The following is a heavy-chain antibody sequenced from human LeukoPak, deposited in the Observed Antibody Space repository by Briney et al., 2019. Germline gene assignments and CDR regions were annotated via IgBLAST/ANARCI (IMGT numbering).Heavy chain of an antibody. V-gene: IGHV1-69*05. Sequence: SVKVSCXASGGTFSSYAISWVRQAPGQGLEWMGRIIPIFGTANYAQKFQGRVTITTDESTSTAYMELSSLRSEDTAVYYCASTDMVMGYYFDYWGQGTLVTVSS. CDR3: ASTDMVMGYYFDY. D-gene: IGHD5-12*01. CDR1: GGTFSSYA. CDR2: IIPIFGTA. J-gene: IGHJ4*02.